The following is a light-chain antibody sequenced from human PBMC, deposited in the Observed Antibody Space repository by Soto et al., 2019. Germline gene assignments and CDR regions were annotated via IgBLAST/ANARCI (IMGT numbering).Light chain of an antibody. CDR1: SSDVGGFKY. CDR2: DAS. CDR3: CSYADNYVR. J-gene: IGLJ2*01. Sequence: QSALTQPRSVSGSPGQSVTISCTGTSSDVGGFKYVSWYQQHPGKAPKLIIFDASTRPSGVPDRFSGSKSGYTASLTISGLQGEDEDDYYCCSYADNYVRFGGGTKLTVL. V-gene: IGLV2-11*01.